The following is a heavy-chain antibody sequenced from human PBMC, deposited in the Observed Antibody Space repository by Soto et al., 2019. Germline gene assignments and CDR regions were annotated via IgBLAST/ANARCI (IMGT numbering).Heavy chain of an antibody. CDR1: GGSISSGGYY. CDR3: ARELRFGEDYYGMDV. J-gene: IGHJ6*02. CDR2: IYYSGST. D-gene: IGHD3-10*01. Sequence: QVQLQESGPGLVKPSQTLSLTCTVSGGSISSGGYYWSWIRQHPGKGLEWIGYIYYSGSTYYNPSLKSRVTISVDTYKTQFSLKLSSVTAADTAVYYCARELRFGEDYYGMDVWGQGTTVTVSS. V-gene: IGHV4-31*03.